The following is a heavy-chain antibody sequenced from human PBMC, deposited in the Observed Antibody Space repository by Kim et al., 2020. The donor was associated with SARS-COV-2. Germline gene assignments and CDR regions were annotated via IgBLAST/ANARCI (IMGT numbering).Heavy chain of an antibody. D-gene: IGHD6-13*01. J-gene: IGHJ6*01. V-gene: IGHV4-34*01. Sequence: SETLSLTCAVYGGSFSGYYWSWIRQPPGKGLEWIGEINHSGSTNYNPSLKSRVTISVDTSKNQFSLKLSSVTAADTAVYYCARTIAAAGGLRHYYYYYG. CDR2: INHSGST. CDR3: ARTIAAAGGLRHYYYYYG. CDR1: GGSFSGYY.